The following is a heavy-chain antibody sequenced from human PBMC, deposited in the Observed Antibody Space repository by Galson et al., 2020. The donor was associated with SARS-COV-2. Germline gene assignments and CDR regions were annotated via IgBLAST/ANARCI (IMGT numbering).Heavy chain of an antibody. J-gene: IGHJ4*02. V-gene: IGHV4-31*03. D-gene: IGHD3-9*01. CDR1: GGPINSGSYY. CDR3: ARDSETGYYFEY. Sequence: SENLSLTCSVSGGPINSGSYYWNWIRQRPGKGLEWLGYIHHSGGTYYSPSLESRLTMSIDTSTNQFSLKLSSATAADTALYYCARDSETGYYFEYWGQGALVTVSS. CDR2: IHHSGGT.